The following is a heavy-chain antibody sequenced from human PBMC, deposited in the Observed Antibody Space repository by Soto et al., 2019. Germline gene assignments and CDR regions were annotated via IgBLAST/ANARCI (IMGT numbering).Heavy chain of an antibody. D-gene: IGHD6-13*01. CDR3: ARDNKQLDLLEMNWFDP. Sequence: LRLSCAASGFTFSSYAMHWVRQAPGKGLEWVAVISYDGSNKYYADSVKGRFTISRDNSKNTLYLQMNSLRAEDTAVYYCARDNKQLDLLEMNWFDPWGQGTLVTVSS. J-gene: IGHJ5*02. CDR1: GFTFSSYA. CDR2: ISYDGSNK. V-gene: IGHV3-30-3*01.